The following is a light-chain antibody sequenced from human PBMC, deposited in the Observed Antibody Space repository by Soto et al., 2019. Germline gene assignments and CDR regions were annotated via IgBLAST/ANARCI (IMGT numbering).Light chain of an antibody. V-gene: IGKV3-11*01. J-gene: IGKJ4*01. CDR1: QSVSKY. CDR3: QQRSFWPEIT. Sequence: EIVLTQSPATLSLSPGERATLSCRASQSVSKYLAWYQQKPGQAPRLLIFDASNRATGIPPRFSGSGSGTDFTLTIGILEPEDFAIYFCQQRSFWPEITFGGGTKVEI. CDR2: DAS.